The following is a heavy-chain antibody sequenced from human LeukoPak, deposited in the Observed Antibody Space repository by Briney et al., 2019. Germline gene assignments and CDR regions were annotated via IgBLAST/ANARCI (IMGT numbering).Heavy chain of an antibody. CDR3: AKAPAVRGVIWWCPYFDY. Sequence: PGGSLRLSCAASGFTFSSYSMNWVRQAPGKGLEWVSSISGDSSYIFYADSVRGRFTISRDNSKNTLYLQMNSLRAEDTAVYYCAKAPAVRGVIWWCPYFDYWGQGTLVTVSS. J-gene: IGHJ4*02. D-gene: IGHD3-10*01. CDR1: GFTFSSYS. V-gene: IGHV3-21*04. CDR2: ISGDSSYI.